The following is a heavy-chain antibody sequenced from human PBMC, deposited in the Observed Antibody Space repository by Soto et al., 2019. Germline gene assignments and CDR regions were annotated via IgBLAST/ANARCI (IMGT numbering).Heavy chain of an antibody. CDR3: ARGVTAGVDY. Sequence: QVQLVQSGAEVREPGASVKVSCKASGYSFTSLDINWVRQTTGQGLEWMGWMQPSSGRTGYAQKFQGRVTMTRDTSITTGYMELSSRTSDDTAFYYCARGVTAGVDYWGQGTLVTVSS. CDR2: MQPSSGRT. J-gene: IGHJ4*02. CDR1: GYSFTSLD. D-gene: IGHD1-26*01. V-gene: IGHV1-8*01.